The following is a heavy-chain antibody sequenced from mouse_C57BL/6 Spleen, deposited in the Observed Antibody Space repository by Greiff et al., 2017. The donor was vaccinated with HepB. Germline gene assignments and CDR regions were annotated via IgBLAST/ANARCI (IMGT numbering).Heavy chain of an antibody. CDR1: GFNIKDDY. Sequence: EVQLQHSGAELVRPGASVKLSCTASGFNIKDDYMHWVKQRPEQGLEWIGWIDPENGDTEYASKFQGKATITADTSSNTAYLQLSSLTSEDTAVYYCTTRYFDVWGTGTTVTVSS. CDR3: TTRYFDV. J-gene: IGHJ1*03. V-gene: IGHV14-4*01. CDR2: IDPENGDT.